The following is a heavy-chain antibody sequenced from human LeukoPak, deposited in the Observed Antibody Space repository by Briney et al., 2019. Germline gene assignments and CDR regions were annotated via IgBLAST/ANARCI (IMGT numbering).Heavy chain of an antibody. CDR3: PKDAEVEDTDFFDY. D-gene: IGHD3/OR15-3a*01. V-gene: IGHV1-46*01. J-gene: IGHJ4*02. CDR1: GYVFTAYS. CDR2: INPTTRST. Sequence: ASVKVSCKASGYVFTAYSIHWVRQAPGQGLELMGKINPTTRSTTYAQKFQGRVTMTSDTSTSTVYMEVSNLRPEDTAAYYCPKDAEVEDTDFFDYRGPGSLVTVSS.